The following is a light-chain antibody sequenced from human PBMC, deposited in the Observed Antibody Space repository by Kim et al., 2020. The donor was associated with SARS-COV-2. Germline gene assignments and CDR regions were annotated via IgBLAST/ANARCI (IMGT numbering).Light chain of an antibody. CDR3: QQSYSAPRA. CDR1: KHISNY. Sequence: ACGGGRVTTTCRASKHISNYLNWYQQKPGKAPNLLIYAASDLHSGVPSRFIGGGFGTHFTLTINNLQPEDFAIYYCQQSYSAPRAFGEGTKVDIK. J-gene: IGKJ1*01. V-gene: IGKV1-39*01. CDR2: AAS.